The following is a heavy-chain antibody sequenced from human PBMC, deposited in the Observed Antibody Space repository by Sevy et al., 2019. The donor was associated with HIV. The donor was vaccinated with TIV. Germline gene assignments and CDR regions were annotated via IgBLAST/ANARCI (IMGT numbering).Heavy chain of an antibody. J-gene: IGHJ6*02. D-gene: IGHD2-2*01. CDR1: GFTFSTYS. CDR2: ISSSSSTI. V-gene: IGHV3-48*01. CDR3: AREEEDIVVVPAAKTQSYYYYYGMDV. Sequence: GGSLRLSCAASGFTFSTYSMNWVRQVPGKGLEWVSYISSSSSTIYYADSVKGRVTISREKAKNSLYLQMSSLRAKDTAMYYCAREEEDIVVVPAAKTQSYYYYYGMDVWGQGPTVTVSS.